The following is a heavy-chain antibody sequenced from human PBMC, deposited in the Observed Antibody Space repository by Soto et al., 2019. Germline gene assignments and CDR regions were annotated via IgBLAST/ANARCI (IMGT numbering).Heavy chain of an antibody. Sequence: GGSLRLSCAASGFTFSDHYMDWVRQAPGKGLEWVGRIRNKANSYTTEYAASVKGRSTISRDDSKNSLYLQMNSLKTEDTAVYYCVRSKVDRTPYYFDYWGQGTLVTVSS. J-gene: IGHJ4*02. D-gene: IGHD3-9*01. V-gene: IGHV3-72*01. CDR3: VRSKVDRTPYYFDY. CDR1: GFTFSDHY. CDR2: IRNKANSYTT.